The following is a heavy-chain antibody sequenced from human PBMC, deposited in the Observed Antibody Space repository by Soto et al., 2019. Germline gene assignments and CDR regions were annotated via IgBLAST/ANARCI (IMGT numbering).Heavy chain of an antibody. J-gene: IGHJ3*02. CDR2: IYHSGST. CDR1: CGSISSGGYS. V-gene: IGHV4-30-2*01. Sequence: SETLSLTCAVSCGSISSGGYSWSWIRQPPGKGLEWIGYIYHSGSTYYNPSLKSRVTISVDRSKNQFSLKLSSVTAADTAVYYCARFYRYYYDSSGYNRFDAFDIWGQGTMVTVS. D-gene: IGHD3-22*01. CDR3: ARFYRYYYDSSGYNRFDAFDI.